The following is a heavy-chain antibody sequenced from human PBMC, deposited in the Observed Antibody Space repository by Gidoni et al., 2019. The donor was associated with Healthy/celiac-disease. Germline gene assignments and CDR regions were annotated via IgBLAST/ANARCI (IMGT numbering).Heavy chain of an antibody. Sequence: QVQLVQSGAEVKKPGSSVKVPCKASGGTFSSYAISWVRQAPGQGLEWMGGIIPIFGTANDAQKFQGRVTITADESTSTAYMELSSLRSEDTAVYYCARDAGPMSSRGDGMDVWGQGTTVTVSS. J-gene: IGHJ6*02. CDR3: ARDAGPMSSRGDGMDV. CDR1: GGTFSSYA. D-gene: IGHD3-22*01. CDR2: IIPIFGTA. V-gene: IGHV1-69*01.